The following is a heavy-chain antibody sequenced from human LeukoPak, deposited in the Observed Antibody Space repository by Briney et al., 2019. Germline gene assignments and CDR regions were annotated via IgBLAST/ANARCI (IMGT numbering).Heavy chain of an antibody. J-gene: IGHJ4*02. CDR1: GFSFSSYE. V-gene: IGHV3-48*03. D-gene: IGHD3-3*01. Sequence: GGSLRLSCAASGFSFSSYEMNWVRQAPGKGLEWVSYISSSGRTPYYADSVKGRFTISRDNAKNSLYLQMNSLRAEDAAVYYCARRSGYYHYFDYWGQGTLVTVSS. CDR3: ARRSGYYHYFDY. CDR2: ISSSGRTP.